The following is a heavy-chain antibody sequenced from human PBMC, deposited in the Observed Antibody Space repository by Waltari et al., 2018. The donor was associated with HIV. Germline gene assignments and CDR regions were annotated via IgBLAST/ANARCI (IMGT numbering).Heavy chain of an antibody. CDR2: IYTSGST. Sequence: QVQLQESGPGLVKPSQTLSLTCTVSGGSISSGSYYWRWIRQPAGKGLEWIGRIYTSGSTNYNPSLKSRVTISVDTSKNQFSLKLSSVTAADTAVYYCAREGTRGVVVPAAVYYYYGMDVWGQGTTVTVSS. CDR1: GGSISSGSYY. J-gene: IGHJ6*02. D-gene: IGHD2-2*01. V-gene: IGHV4-61*02. CDR3: AREGTRGVVVPAAVYYYYGMDV.